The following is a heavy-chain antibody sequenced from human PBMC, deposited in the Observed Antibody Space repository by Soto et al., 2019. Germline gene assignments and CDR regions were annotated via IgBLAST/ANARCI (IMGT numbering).Heavy chain of an antibody. V-gene: IGHV1-69*19. J-gene: IGHJ4*02. CDR1: VGTFNTYA. CDR3: AREVQVHTPAFVY. Sequence: QVQLVQSGAEMKKPGSSVKVSCQSSVGTFNTYAMNWVRQAPEQGPEWMGDISPMFGAANYAPQFQGRVTITADESTGTSYMQLSSLTSEDTALYVCAREVQVHTPAFVYWGQGTLVTVS. CDR2: ISPMFGAA. D-gene: IGHD3-10*01.